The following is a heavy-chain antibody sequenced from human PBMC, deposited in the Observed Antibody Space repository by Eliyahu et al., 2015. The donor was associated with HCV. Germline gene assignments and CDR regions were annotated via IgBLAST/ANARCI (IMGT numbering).Heavy chain of an antibody. CDR2: INPNSGGT. D-gene: IGHD2-15*01. CDR1: GYPFTGYY. CDR3: ARVLVVVAATHAFDI. Sequence: QVQLVQSGAEVKKPGASVKVSCKXSGYPFTGYYMHWVRQXPGQGLEWMGWINPNSGGTNYAQKFQGRVTMTRDTSISTAYMELSRLRSDDTAVYYCARVLVVVAATHAFDIWGQGTMVTVSS. V-gene: IGHV1-2*02. J-gene: IGHJ3*02.